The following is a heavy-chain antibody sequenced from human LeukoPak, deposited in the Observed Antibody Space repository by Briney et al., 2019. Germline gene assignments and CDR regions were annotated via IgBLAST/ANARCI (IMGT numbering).Heavy chain of an antibody. V-gene: IGHV4-34*01. CDR2: IDHSGRT. D-gene: IGHD3-10*01. Sequence: SETLSLTCAVSGGSFSRPFWSWIRQTPGKGLEWIGEIDHSGRTDYNPFLEGRVTMSVDTSKNQFSLRLTSVTAADTAVYFCARAERRINLARGVFGSHFDSWGQGTLVSVSS. CDR1: GGSFSRPF. J-gene: IGHJ5*01. CDR3: ARAERRINLARGVFGSHFDS.